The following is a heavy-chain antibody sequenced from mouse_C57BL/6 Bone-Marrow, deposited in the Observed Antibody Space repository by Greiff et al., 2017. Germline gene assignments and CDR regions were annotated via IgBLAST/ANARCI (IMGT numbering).Heavy chain of an antibody. CDR3: ASLGVTTVVTDWYFDV. CDR1: GYTFTSYW. Sequence: VQLQQSGAELVKPGASVKLSCKASGYTFTSYWMHWVKQRPGRGLEWIGRIDPSSGGTKYNEKFKSKATLTVDKPSSTAYMQLSSLTSEDSAVYYCASLGVTTVVTDWYFDVWGTGTTVTVSS. V-gene: IGHV1-72*01. CDR2: IDPSSGGT. J-gene: IGHJ1*03. D-gene: IGHD1-1*01.